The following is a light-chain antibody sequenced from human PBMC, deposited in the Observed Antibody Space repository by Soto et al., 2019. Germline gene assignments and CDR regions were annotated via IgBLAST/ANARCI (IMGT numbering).Light chain of an antibody. J-gene: IGKJ4*01. CDR3: QQRSNGTPVT. V-gene: IGKV3-11*01. CDR1: QSVSSY. CDR2: DAS. Sequence: EIVLTQSPATLSLSPGERATLSCRASQSVSSYLDWYQQKPGQAPRLLIYDASNRATSIPARFSGSGSGTDFTLTISSLEPEDFAVYYCQQRSNGTPVTFGGGTKVEIK.